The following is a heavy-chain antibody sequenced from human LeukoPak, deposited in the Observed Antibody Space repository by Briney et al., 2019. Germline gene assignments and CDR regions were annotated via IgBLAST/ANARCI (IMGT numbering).Heavy chain of an antibody. CDR1: GYTFTGYY. D-gene: IGHD3-9*01. J-gene: IGHJ4*02. Sequence: ASVKVSCKPSGYTFTGYYMHWVRQAPGQGLEGMGWINPNSGATNFAQKSQGGVSMTRDTSISTAYMELSRLRSDDTAVYYCARADLLTGYYILDFWGQGTLVTVSS. CDR2: INPNSGAT. CDR3: ARADLLTGYYILDF. V-gene: IGHV1-2*02.